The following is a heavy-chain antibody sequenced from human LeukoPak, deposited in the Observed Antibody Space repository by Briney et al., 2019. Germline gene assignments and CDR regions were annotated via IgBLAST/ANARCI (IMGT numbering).Heavy chain of an antibody. CDR2: ISWDGGST. CDR3: AKGGSIAVAGILDY. Sequence: GGSLRLSCAASGFTFDDYTMHWVRRAPGKGLEWVSLISWDGGSTYYADSVKGRFTISRDNSKNSLYLQMNSLRTEDTALYYCAKGGSIAVAGILDYWGQGTLVTVSS. J-gene: IGHJ4*02. CDR1: GFTFDDYT. V-gene: IGHV3-43*01. D-gene: IGHD6-19*01.